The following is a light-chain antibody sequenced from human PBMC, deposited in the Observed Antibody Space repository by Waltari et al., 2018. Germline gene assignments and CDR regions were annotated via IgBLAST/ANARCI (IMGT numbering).Light chain of an antibody. Sequence: SYVVTQPPSVSVAPGETATITCGGDNIGTYSVHWYQQKAGQAPVLVILYDRDRPSGIPDRVSGSNSGNTATLTISRVEAGDEARYYCHVWHPHVDPGVFGTGTEVTVL. CDR2: YDR. V-gene: IGLV3-21*04. CDR3: HVWHPHVDPGV. J-gene: IGLJ1*01. CDR1: NIGTYS.